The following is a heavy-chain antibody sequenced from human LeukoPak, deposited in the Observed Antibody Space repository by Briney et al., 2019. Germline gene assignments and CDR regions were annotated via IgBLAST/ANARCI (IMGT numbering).Heavy chain of an antibody. V-gene: IGHV3-30*03. CDR1: GFRFETYA. Sequence: GGSLKLSCAPPGFRFETYARHWFRQAPGKGLDWVALISYKGGNIYYGDSVRGRFTISRDNDNNMLYLQMNSLRPEDTAVYYCARDPPFGNGWSQNFFDYWGQGTLVIVSS. J-gene: IGHJ4*02. CDR3: ARDPPFGNGWSQNFFDY. D-gene: IGHD6-19*01. CDR2: ISYKGGNI.